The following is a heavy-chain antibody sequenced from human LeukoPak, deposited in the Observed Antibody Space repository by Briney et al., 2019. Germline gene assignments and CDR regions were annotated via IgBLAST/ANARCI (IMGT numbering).Heavy chain of an antibody. Sequence: GASVRVSCKASGYTFTSYGNSWVRQAPGQGLEWMGRINPNSGGTNYAQNFQGRVTMTRDTSISTAYMQLSRLRSHDTAVYYCASWYYDSSGYFIGTWFDPWGQGTLVTVSS. V-gene: IGHV1-2*06. J-gene: IGHJ5*02. CDR1: GYTFTSYG. CDR2: INPNSGGT. CDR3: ASWYYDSSGYFIGTWFDP. D-gene: IGHD3-22*01.